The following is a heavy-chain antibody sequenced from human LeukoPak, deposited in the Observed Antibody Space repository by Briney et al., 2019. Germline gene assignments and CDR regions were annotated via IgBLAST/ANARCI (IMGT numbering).Heavy chain of an antibody. CDR1: GFTFSNYW. V-gene: IGHV3-30*02. D-gene: IGHD6-13*01. J-gene: IGHJ6*03. CDR3: AKGAGSSSWYRLGPYYYYYYMDV. CDR2: IRYDGSNK. Sequence: PGGSLRLSCAASGFTFSNYWMHWVRQAPGKGLEWVAFIRYDGSNKYYADSVKGRFTISRDNSKNTLYLQMNSLRAEDTAVYYCAKGAGSSSWYRLGPYYYYYYMDVWGKGTTVTISS.